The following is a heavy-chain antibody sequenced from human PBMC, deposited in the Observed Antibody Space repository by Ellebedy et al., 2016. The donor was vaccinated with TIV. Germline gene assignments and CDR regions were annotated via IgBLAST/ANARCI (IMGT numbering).Heavy chain of an antibody. D-gene: IGHD4-17*01. CDR1: GFTFSSYA. CDR3: ARKVPAPTTVPPNWYFDL. CDR2: LSGSGGST. V-gene: IGHV3-23*01. J-gene: IGHJ2*01. Sequence: PGGSLRLSCVASGFTFSSYAMSWVRQAPGKGLEWVSSLSGSGGSTYYADSVKGRFTISRDNAKNSLYLQMNSLRAEDTAVYYCARKVPAPTTVPPNWYFDLWGRGTLVTVSS.